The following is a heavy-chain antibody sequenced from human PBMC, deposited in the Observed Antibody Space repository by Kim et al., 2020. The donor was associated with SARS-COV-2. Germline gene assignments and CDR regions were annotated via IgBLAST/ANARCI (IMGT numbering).Heavy chain of an antibody. V-gene: IGHV1-69*04. CDR3: ARAFYSSGWYYAFDI. J-gene: IGHJ3*02. Sequence: SVKVSCKASGGTFSSYAISWVRQAPGQGLEWMGKIIPILGIANYAQKFQGRVTITADKSTNTGYMELSSLRSEDTAVYYCARAFYSSGWYYAFDIWGQGTMVTVSS. CDR1: GGTFSSYA. CDR2: IIPILGIA. D-gene: IGHD6-19*01.